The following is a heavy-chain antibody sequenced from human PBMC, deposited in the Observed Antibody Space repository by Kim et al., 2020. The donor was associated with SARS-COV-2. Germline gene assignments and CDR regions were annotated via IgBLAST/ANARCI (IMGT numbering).Heavy chain of an antibody. J-gene: IGHJ4*02. CDR1: GLTLSSHA. CDR2: ISSSGGST. CDR3: TKNLMGED. D-gene: IGHD1-26*01. V-gene: IGHV3-23*01. Sequence: GGSLRRSCAASGLTLSSHAMTWVRQAPGKGLEWVSTISSSGGSTYYADSVKGRSTISRDDSKNTVYLQMNSLRAEDTAVYYCTKNLMGEDWGQGTLVTVS.